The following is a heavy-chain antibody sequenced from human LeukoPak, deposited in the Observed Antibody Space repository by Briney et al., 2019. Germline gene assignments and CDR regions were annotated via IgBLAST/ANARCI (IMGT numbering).Heavy chain of an antibody. CDR3: ARDAGHYSSSWYGLDY. CDR1: GGSISSYY. J-gene: IGHJ4*02. Sequence: SETLSLTCTVSGGSISSYYWSWIRQPAGKGLEWIGRIYTSGSTNYNPSLKSRVTMSVDTSKNQSSLKLSSVTAADTAVYYCARDAGHYSSSWYGLDYWGQGTLVTVSS. V-gene: IGHV4-4*07. D-gene: IGHD6-13*01. CDR2: IYTSGST.